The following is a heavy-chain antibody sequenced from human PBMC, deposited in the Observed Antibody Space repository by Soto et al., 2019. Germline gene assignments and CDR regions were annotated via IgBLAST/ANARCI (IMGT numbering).Heavy chain of an antibody. V-gene: IGHV3-11*01. CDR2: ISSSGSTI. J-gene: IGHJ4*02. CDR3: ATTWRGYDFWSGYVY. Sequence: GGSLRLSCAASGFTFSDYYMSWIRQAPGKGLEWVSYISSSGSTIYYADSVKGRFTISRDNAKNSLYLQMNSLRAEDTAVYYCATTWRGYDFWSGYVYWGQGTLVTVSS. D-gene: IGHD3-3*01. CDR1: GFTFSDYY.